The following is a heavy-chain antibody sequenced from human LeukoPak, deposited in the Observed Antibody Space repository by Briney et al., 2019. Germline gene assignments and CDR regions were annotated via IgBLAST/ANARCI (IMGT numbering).Heavy chain of an antibody. CDR3: ARPVPGWYFDY. J-gene: IGHJ4*02. D-gene: IGHD2-15*01. CDR1: GYSISSGYY. Sequence: SETLSLTCAVSGYSISSGYYWGWIRQPPGKGLEWIGSIYHSGSTNYNPSLKSRVTISVDTSKHKFSLKLSSVTAADTAVYYCARPVPGWYFDYWGQGTLATVSS. CDR2: IYHSGST. V-gene: IGHV4-38-2*01.